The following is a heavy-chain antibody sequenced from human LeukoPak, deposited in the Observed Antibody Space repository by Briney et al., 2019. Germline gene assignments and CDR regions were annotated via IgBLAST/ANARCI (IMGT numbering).Heavy chain of an antibody. CDR1: GGSISSGGYS. CDR3: ARGGRDGYNLIDGTLDY. D-gene: IGHD5-24*01. J-gene: IGHJ4*02. Sequence: PSQTLSLTCAVSGGSISSGGYSWSWIRQPPGKGLEWIGYIYHSGSTYYNPSLKSRVTISVDTSKNQFSLKLSSVTAADTAVYYCARGGRDGYNLIDGTLDYWGQGTLVTVSS. V-gene: IGHV4-30-2*01. CDR2: IYHSGST.